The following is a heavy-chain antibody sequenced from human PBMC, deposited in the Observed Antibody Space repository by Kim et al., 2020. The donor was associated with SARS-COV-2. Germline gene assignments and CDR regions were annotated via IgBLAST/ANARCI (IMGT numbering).Heavy chain of an antibody. V-gene: IGHV4-4*07. CDR3: ARGPPRADCGANCYLDY. J-gene: IGHJ4*02. CDR2: IYASGST. Sequence: SETLSLTCTVSGGSISTNYWGWIRQSAGKGLEWIGRIYASGSTDYNASLKSQVAMSVDTSKNQFSLELSSVTAADTAVYFCARGPPRADCGANCYLDYWGQGILVTVSA. D-gene: IGHD2-21*01. CDR1: GGSISTNY.